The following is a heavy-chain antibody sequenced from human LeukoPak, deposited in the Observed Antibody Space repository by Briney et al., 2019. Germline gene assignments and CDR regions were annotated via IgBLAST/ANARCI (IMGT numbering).Heavy chain of an antibody. CDR1: GGSISSYY. CDR3: ARLGSYGSGSYTFSGGWFAP. V-gene: IGHV4-4*09. D-gene: IGHD3-10*01. J-gene: IGHJ5*02. Sequence: SETLSLTCTVSGGSISSYYWSWIRQPPGKGLEWIGYIYTSGSTNYNPSLKSRVTISVDTSKNQFSLKLSSVTAAATAVYYSARLGSYGSGSYTFSGGWFAPWGHGTLVTVSS. CDR2: IYTSGST.